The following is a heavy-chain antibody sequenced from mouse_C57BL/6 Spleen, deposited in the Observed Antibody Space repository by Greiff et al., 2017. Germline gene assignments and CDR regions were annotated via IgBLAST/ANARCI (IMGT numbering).Heavy chain of an antibody. J-gene: IGHJ2*01. CDR1: GYAFTNYL. D-gene: IGHD2-2*01. Sequence: VQLQQSGAELVRPGTSVKVSCKASGYAFTNYLIEWVKQRPGQGLEWIGVINPGSGGTNYNEKFKGKATLTADKSSSTAYMQLSSLTSEDSAVYFCARSGYGYDERNFDYWGQGTTLTVSS. V-gene: IGHV1-54*01. CDR2: INPGSGGT. CDR3: ARSGYGYDERNFDY.